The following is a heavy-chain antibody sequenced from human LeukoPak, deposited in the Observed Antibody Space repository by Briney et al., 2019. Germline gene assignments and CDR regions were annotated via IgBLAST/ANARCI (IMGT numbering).Heavy chain of an antibody. CDR3: ARSNQADDY. D-gene: IGHD4-11*01. Sequence: GGSLRLSCTPSGFTFINYWMHWVRQVPGRWLVWVSRINTGGSSTTYADSVKGRFTISRDNAKNTLYLQMNSLRVEDTAVYYCARSNQADDYWGQGTLVTVSS. J-gene: IGHJ4*02. CDR2: INTGGSST. V-gene: IGHV3-74*01. CDR1: GFTFINYW.